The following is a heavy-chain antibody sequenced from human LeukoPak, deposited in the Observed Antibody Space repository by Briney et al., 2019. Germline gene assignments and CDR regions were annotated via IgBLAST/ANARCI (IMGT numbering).Heavy chain of an antibody. Sequence: GGTLRLSCAASGFTFSSYTMTWVRQAPGEGLEWASAISGSGPYTQYAASVKGRFTISRDNTKNAPFLQMNSLRAEDTAVYYCARPFRQFDSSSSYYSFDLWGRGTVVTVSS. CDR3: ARPFRQFDSSSSYYSFDL. V-gene: IGHV3-23*01. J-gene: IGHJ5*02. CDR2: ISGSGPYT. D-gene: IGHD3-22*01. CDR1: GFTFSSYT.